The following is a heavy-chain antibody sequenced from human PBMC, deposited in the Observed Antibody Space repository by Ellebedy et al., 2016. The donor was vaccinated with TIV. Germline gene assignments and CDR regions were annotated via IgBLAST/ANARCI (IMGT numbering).Heavy chain of an antibody. J-gene: IGHJ4*02. D-gene: IGHD2-2*01. CDR2: INPNSGGT. CDR1: GYTFTGYY. V-gene: IGHV1-2*02. CDR3: ARDLRYCSSTSCRSMDY. Sequence: ASVKVSXXASGYTFTGYYMHWVRQAPGQGLEWMGWINPNSGGTNYAQKFQGRVTMTRDTSISTAYMELSRLRSDDTAVYYCARDLRYCSSTSCRSMDYWGQGTLVTVSS.